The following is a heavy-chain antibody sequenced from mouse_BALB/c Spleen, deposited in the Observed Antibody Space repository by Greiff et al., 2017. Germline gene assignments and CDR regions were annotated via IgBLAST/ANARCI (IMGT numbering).Heavy chain of an antibody. CDR2: IDPANGNT. CDR3: ARSTMITTGDY. CDR1: GFNIKDTY. J-gene: IGHJ2*01. Sequence: EVKLMESGAELVKPGASVKLSCTASGFNIKDTYMHWVKQRPEQGLEWIGRIDPANGNTKYDPKFQGKATITADTSSNTAYLQLSSLTSEDTAVYYCARSTMITTGDYWGQGTTLTVSS. D-gene: IGHD2-4*01. V-gene: IGHV14-3*02.